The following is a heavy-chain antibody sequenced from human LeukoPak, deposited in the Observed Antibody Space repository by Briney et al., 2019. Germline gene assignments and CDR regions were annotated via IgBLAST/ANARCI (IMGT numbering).Heavy chain of an antibody. J-gene: IGHJ4*02. CDR2: INSDGSST. D-gene: IGHD3-10*01. Sequence: GGSLRLSCAASGFTFSSYWMHWVRQAPGKGLVWVPRINSDGSSTSYADSVKGRFTISRDNAKNTLYLQMNSLRAEDTAVYYCARSGYGSGSYYVRAFDYWGQGTLVTVSS. V-gene: IGHV3-74*01. CDR3: ARSGYGSGSYYVRAFDY. CDR1: GFTFSSYW.